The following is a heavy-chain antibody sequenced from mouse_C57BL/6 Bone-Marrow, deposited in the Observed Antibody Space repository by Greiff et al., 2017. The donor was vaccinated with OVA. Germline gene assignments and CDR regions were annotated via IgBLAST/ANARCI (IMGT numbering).Heavy chain of an antibody. J-gene: IGHJ3*01. V-gene: IGHV1-19*01. Sequence: EVQLKESGPVLVKPGASVKMSCKASGYTFTDYYMNWVKQSHGKSLEWIGVINPYNGGTSYNQKFKGKATLTVDKSSSTAYMELNSLTSEDSAVYYCASNWPWFAYWGQGTLVTVSA. D-gene: IGHD4-1*01. CDR2: INPYNGGT. CDR1: GYTFTDYY. CDR3: ASNWPWFAY.